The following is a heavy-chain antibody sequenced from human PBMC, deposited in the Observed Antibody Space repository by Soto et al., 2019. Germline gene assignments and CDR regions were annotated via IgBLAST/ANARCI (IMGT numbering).Heavy chain of an antibody. CDR2: ISWNSGSI. CDR1: GFTFDDYG. Sequence: EVQLVESGGGLEQPGRSLRLSCAASGFTFDDYGMHWVRQAPGKGLEWVSGISWNSGSIDYADSVKGRFTISRDNAKNSLYLQMNSLRPEDTALYYCVKEGNWGFDYWGQGTLVTVSS. CDR3: VKEGNWGFDY. D-gene: IGHD7-27*01. J-gene: IGHJ4*02. V-gene: IGHV3-9*01.